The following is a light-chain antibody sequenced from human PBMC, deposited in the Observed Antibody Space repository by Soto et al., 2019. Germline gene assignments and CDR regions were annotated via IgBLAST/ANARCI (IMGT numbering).Light chain of an antibody. Sequence: DIQMTQSPSSLSASVGDRVTITCRTSQSIDNYLNWYQPKPGKAPKLLMFAASTLESGVPSRFSGSGSETDSTLTSSSLQPEDLATYYCQQSYTTLFTFGPGTKVDLK. CDR3: QQSYTTLFT. CDR1: QSIDNY. CDR2: AAS. J-gene: IGKJ3*01. V-gene: IGKV1-39*01.